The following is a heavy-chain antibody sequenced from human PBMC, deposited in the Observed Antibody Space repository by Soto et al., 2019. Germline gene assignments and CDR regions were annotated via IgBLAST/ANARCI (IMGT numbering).Heavy chain of an antibody. CDR2: INGDAGNT. J-gene: IGHJ4*02. Sequence: EVQLLESGGGLIQPGGSLRLSCAASGFTFSNYAMSWVRQAPGKGLEWVATINGDAGNTYYADSVKGRFSVSRDNSESTLFRQMSSLRAEDTAVYYCAKIPIMTTVTHYFDYWGQGTLVTVSS. CDR3: AKIPIMTTVTHYFDY. V-gene: IGHV3-23*01. D-gene: IGHD4-17*01. CDR1: GFTFSNYA.